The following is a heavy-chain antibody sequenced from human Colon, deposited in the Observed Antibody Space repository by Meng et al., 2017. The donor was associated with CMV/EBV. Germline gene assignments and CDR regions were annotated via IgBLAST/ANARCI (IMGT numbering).Heavy chain of an antibody. D-gene: IGHD5-24*01. CDR2: TYGGGTT. CDR1: GFSISSNY. J-gene: IGHJ4*02. V-gene: IGHV3-53*01. Sequence: GGSLKISCAASGFSISSNYMTWVRQAAGKGLEWVADTYGGGTTHYADSVRGRFSISIDNSKNTLYLQMNNLRGDDTAVYYCAPPTLPDVTYWGPGALVTVSS. CDR3: APPTLPDVTY.